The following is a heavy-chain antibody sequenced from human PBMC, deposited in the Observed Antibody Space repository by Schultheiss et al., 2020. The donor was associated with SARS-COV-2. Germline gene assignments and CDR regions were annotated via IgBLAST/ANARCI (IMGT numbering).Heavy chain of an antibody. J-gene: IGHJ4*02. D-gene: IGHD3/OR15-3a*01. V-gene: IGHV3-23*01. CDR1: GFTFSSYA. CDR3: ARTRYYDFDS. CDR2: ISGSGGST. Sequence: GESLKISCAASGFTFSSYAMSWVRQAPGKGLEWVSAISGSGGSTYYADSVKGRFTISRDNSKNTLYLQMNSLRAEDTAVYLCARTRYYDFDSWGQGTRVTVSS.